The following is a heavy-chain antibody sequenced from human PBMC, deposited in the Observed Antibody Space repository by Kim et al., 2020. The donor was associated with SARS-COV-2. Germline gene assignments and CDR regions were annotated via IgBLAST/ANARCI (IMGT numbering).Heavy chain of an antibody. CDR1: GGSFSGYY. CDR3: ARGLDDSSGYFPLYY. V-gene: IGHV4-34*01. CDR2: INHSGST. D-gene: IGHD3-22*01. J-gene: IGHJ4*02. Sequence: SETLSLTCAVYGGSFSGYYWSWIRQPPGKGLEWIGEINHSGSTNYNPSLKSRVTISVDTSKNQFSLKLSSVTAADTAVYYCARGLDDSSGYFPLYYWGQGTLVTVSS.